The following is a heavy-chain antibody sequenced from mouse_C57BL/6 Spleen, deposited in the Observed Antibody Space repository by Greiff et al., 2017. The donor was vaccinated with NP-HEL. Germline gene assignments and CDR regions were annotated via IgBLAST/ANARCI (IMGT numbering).Heavy chain of an antibody. D-gene: IGHD2-5*01. J-gene: IGHJ1*03. V-gene: IGHV1-55*01. CDR1: GYTFTSYW. CDR3: ARSGDYSNSWYFDV. CDR2: IYPGSGST. Sequence: QVQLQQPGAELVKPGASVKMSCKASGYTFTSYWITWVKQRPGQGLEWIGDIYPGSGSTNYNEKFKSKATLTVDTSSSTAYMQLSSLTSEDSAVYYCARSGDYSNSWYFDVWCTGTTVTVSS.